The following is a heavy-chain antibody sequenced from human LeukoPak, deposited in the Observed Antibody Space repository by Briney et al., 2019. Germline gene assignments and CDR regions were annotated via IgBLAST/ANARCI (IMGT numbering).Heavy chain of an antibody. CDR3: AKDPLWFGEPYYFDY. J-gene: IGHJ4*02. Sequence: GGSLRLSCAASGFTFSSYGMHWVRQAPGKGLEWVAFIRYDGSNKYYADSVKGRFTISRDNSKNTLYVQMNSLRAEDTAVYYCAKDPLWFGEPYYFDYWGQGTLVTVSS. CDR1: GFTFSSYG. CDR2: IRYDGSNK. V-gene: IGHV3-30*02. D-gene: IGHD3-10*01.